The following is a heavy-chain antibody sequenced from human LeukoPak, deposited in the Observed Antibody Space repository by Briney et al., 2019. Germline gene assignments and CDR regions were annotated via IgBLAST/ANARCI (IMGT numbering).Heavy chain of an antibody. CDR3: ARDRRENGYSYGLDY. V-gene: IGHV1-69*05. Sequence: SVKVSCKASGGTFSSYAISWVRQAPGQGLEWMGGIIPIFGTANYAQKFQGRVTITTEESTSTAYMELSSLRSEDTAVYYCARDRRENGYSYGLDYWGQGTLVTVSS. J-gene: IGHJ4*02. D-gene: IGHD5-18*01. CDR2: IIPIFGTA. CDR1: GGTFSSYA.